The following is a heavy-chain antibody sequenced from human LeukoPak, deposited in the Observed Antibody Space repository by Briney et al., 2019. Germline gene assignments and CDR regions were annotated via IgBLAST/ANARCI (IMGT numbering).Heavy chain of an antibody. D-gene: IGHD3-10*01. CDR3: ARDLSITMVRGVSNAFDI. Sequence: SETLSLTCTVSGGSISGYYWSWIRQPPGKGLEWIGYVYYFGSTNYNPSLKSRVTISVDTSKNQFSLKLSSVTAADTAVYYCARDLSITMVRGVSNAFDIWGQGTMVTVSS. CDR2: VYYFGST. J-gene: IGHJ3*02. V-gene: IGHV4-59*01. CDR1: GGSISGYY.